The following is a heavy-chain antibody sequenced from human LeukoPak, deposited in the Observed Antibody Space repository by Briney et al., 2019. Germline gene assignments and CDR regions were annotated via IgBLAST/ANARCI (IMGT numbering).Heavy chain of an antibody. CDR3: AGEDYFDSSGYASWRFDI. CDR1: GGSISSYY. CDR2: TYYSGNT. J-gene: IGHJ3*02. D-gene: IGHD3-22*01. Sequence: PSETLSLACTVSGGSISSYYWTWIRQPPGKGLEWIGHTYYSGNTIYNPSLKSRVTISVDTSKNQFSLKLTSVTTADTAVYYCAGEDYFDSSGYASWRFDIWGQGTMVTVSS. V-gene: IGHV4-59*01.